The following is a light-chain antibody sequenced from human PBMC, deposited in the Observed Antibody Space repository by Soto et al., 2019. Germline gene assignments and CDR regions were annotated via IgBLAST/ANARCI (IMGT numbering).Light chain of an antibody. V-gene: IGLV2-14*03. J-gene: IGLJ2*01. CDR3: GSYTTSDTLA. CDR1: YSDVGGYNS. CDR2: DVD. Sequence: QSALTQPASVSGSPGQPITISCTGSYSDVGGYNSVSWYQQHPGKAPKLMIYDVDNRPSGVSNRFSGSKSGNTASLTISGLQTEDEADYYCGSYTTSDTLAFGGGTQLTVL.